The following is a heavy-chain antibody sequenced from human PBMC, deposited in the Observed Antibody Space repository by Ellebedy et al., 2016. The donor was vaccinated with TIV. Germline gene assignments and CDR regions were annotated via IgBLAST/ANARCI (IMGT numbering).Heavy chain of an antibody. V-gene: IGHV5-51*01. CDR1: GYRFSDYW. D-gene: IGHD6-19*01. CDR3: AAKNVHNSGLLGDAFDV. CDR2: IFPRDSET. J-gene: IGHJ3*01. Sequence: GESLKISCRGSGYRFSDYWIGWVRPLPGQGLEWMGKIFPRDSETIYSPSFQGQVTISADQSVTTAHLQWNSLRASDTAMYYCAAKNVHNSGLLGDAFDVWGQGTFVTVSS.